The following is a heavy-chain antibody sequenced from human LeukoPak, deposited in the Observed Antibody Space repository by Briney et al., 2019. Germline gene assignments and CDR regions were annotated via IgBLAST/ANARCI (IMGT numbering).Heavy chain of an antibody. J-gene: IGHJ5*02. CDR2: ISAYNGNT. V-gene: IGHV1-18*01. CDR1: GYTFTSYG. Sequence: ASVKVSYKASGYTFTSYGISWVRQAPGQGLEWMGWISAYNGNTNYAQKLQGRVTMTTDTSTSTTYMELRSLRSDDTAVYYCARKVDYDSSGYYYGNWFDPWGQGTLVTVSS. D-gene: IGHD3-22*01. CDR3: ARKVDYDSSGYYYGNWFDP.